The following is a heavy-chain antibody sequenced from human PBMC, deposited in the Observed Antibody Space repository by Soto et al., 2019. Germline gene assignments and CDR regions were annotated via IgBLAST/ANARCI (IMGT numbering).Heavy chain of an antibody. CDR3: ASDLSGSDIVY. CDR1: GFIFSDHL. V-gene: IGHV3-72*01. D-gene: IGHD1-26*01. CDR2: TRNKASGYIT. Sequence: EVQLVESGGGLVQPGGSLRLSCAASGFIFSDHLMDWVRQSPRKGLEWVGRTRNKASGYITQYAASVKGRFTISRDESQNLLYLQMNSLRTEGTAVYYCASDLSGSDIVYWGQGTLVTVSS. J-gene: IGHJ4*02.